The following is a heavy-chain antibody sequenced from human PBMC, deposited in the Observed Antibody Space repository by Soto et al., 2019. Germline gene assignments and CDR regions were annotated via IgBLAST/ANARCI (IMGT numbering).Heavy chain of an antibody. CDR1: GYTFTGYY. CDR3: ARGHLTGIAAADPNWFDP. V-gene: IGHV1-2*04. Sequence: QVQLVQSGAEVKKPGASVKVSCKASGYTFTGYYMHWVRQAPGQGLEWMGWINPNSGGTNYAQKFQGWVTMTRDTHISTAYMALSGLRSDDTAVYYCARGHLTGIAAADPNWFDPWGQGTLVTVSS. J-gene: IGHJ5*02. CDR2: INPNSGGT. D-gene: IGHD6-13*01.